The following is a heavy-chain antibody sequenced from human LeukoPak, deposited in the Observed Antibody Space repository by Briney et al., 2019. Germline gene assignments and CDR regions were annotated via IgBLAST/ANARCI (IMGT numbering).Heavy chain of an antibody. CDR2: IYHSGST. J-gene: IGHJ4*02. Sequence: PSETLSLTCTVSGYSISSGYYWGWTRQPPVKGLEWIGSIYHSGSTYYNPSLKSRVTISVDTSKNQFSLKLSSVTTADTAVYYCARVKYDRDRSPSYYFDYWGQGTLVTVSS. CDR1: GYSISSGYY. V-gene: IGHV4-38-2*02. D-gene: IGHD3-22*01. CDR3: ARVKYDRDRSPSYYFDY.